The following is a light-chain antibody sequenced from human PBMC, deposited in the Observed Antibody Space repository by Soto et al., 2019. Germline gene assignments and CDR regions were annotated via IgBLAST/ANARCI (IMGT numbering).Light chain of an antibody. V-gene: IGKV3-15*01. CDR1: QSVSSN. J-gene: IGKJ2*01. CDR3: QQYNDWPWT. Sequence: EKVMTQSPATLSVSPGERATLSCRASQSVSSNLAWYQQKPGQAPRLLIFGASTRATGIPARFSGSGSGTEFTLTVSSLQSEDFAVYYCQQYNDWPWTFGQGTKL. CDR2: GAS.